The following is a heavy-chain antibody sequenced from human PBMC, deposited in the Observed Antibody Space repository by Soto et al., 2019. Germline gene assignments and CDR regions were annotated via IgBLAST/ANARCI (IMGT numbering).Heavy chain of an antibody. D-gene: IGHD5-18*01. CDR2: INPNSGGT. CDR1: GYTFTGYY. V-gene: IGHV1-2*02. J-gene: IGHJ4*02. CDR3: EKAKRGYRQFDY. Sequence: ASVKVSCKASGYTFTGYYMHWVRQAPGQGLEWMGWINPNSGGTNYAQKFQGRVTMTRDTSISTAYMELSRLRSDDTAVYYCEKAKRGYRQFDYWGQGTLVAVSS.